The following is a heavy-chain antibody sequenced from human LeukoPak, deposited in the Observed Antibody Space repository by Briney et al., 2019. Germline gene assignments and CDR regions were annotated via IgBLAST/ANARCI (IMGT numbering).Heavy chain of an antibody. CDR3: ARESHRGMVQILHFDY. Sequence: SETLSLTCTVSGYSISSGYYWGWIRQSPGKGLEWIGSIYNSGSTYYNPSLKSRITISVDTSKNQFSLKLSSVTAADTAVYYCARESHRGMVQILHFDYWGQGTLVTVSS. V-gene: IGHV4-38-2*02. CDR2: IYNSGST. CDR1: GYSISSGYY. D-gene: IGHD3-10*01. J-gene: IGHJ4*02.